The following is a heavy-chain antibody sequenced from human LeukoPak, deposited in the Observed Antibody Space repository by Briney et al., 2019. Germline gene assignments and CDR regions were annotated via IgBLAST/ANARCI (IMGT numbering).Heavy chain of an antibody. CDR3: ARRGTAYCRGGNCYSDKYFDY. CDR2: INYSGNT. Sequence: SETLSLTCAVYGGPLSGYYWTWLRQTPGKGLEWIGEINYSGNTNYNRPLKSRVTISADTSKNQFSLRLSSVTAADTAVYYCARRGTAYCRGGNCYSDKYFDYWGQGTQVTVSS. CDR1: GGPLSGYY. J-gene: IGHJ4*02. D-gene: IGHD2-15*01. V-gene: IGHV4-34*01.